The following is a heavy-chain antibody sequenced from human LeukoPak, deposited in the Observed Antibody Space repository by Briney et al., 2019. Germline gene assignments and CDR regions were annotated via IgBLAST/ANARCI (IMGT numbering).Heavy chain of an antibody. CDR1: GGSVSSGSYY. CDR2: IYYSGSA. J-gene: IGHJ4*02. CDR3: TRVHYSGSGLSSYFDY. V-gene: IGHV4-61*01. D-gene: IGHD3-10*01. Sequence: TLSLTCTVSGGSVSSGSYYWSWIRQPPGKGLEWIGYIYYSGSAKYNPSLKSRVTISVDTSKNQFSLKLRTVTSADTAVYYCTRVHYSGSGLSSYFDYWGQGTLVTVSS.